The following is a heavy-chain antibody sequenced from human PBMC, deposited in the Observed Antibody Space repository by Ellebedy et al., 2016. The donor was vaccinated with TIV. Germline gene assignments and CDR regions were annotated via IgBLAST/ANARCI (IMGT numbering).Heavy chain of an antibody. CDR2: ISPGGYDK. V-gene: IGHV3-21*05. CDR1: GFIISSYS. CDR3: VRLADGPL. Sequence: GGSLRLXCAASGFIISSYSMSWVRQTPGKGLDWVSYISPGGYDKYYADSVKGRFTISRDNAKNTVYLQMSSLRAEDTAVYYCVRLADGPLWGQGTLVTVSS. J-gene: IGHJ4*02.